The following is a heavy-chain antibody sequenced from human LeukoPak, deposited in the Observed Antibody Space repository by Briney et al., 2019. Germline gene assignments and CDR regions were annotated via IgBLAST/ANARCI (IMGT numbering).Heavy chain of an antibody. CDR2: IHSGGST. CDR1: GFTVSSNY. D-gene: IGHD5-18*01. V-gene: IGHV3-53*01. J-gene: IGHJ4*02. CDR3: AGERGYSYGYLDY. Sequence: GSLRLSCAASGFTVSSNYMSWVRQAPGKGLEWVSLIHSGGSTYYADSVKGRFTISRDNSKNTLYLQMNNLRAEDTAVYYCAGERGYSYGYLDYWGQGTLVTVSS.